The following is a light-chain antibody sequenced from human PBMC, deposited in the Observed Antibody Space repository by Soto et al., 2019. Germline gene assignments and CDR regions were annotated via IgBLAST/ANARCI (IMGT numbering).Light chain of an antibody. Sequence: QSALTQPASVSGPLGQSIVISCTGSSSDIGSYDLVSWYQQYPGKAPKVVIFEGTKRPSGVSNRFSGSKSGNTASLTISGLQTEDEADYYCCSYAGSRTYDFGAGTKVTVL. CDR2: EGT. V-gene: IGLV2-23*01. J-gene: IGLJ1*01. CDR3: CSYAGSRTYD. CDR1: SSDIGSYDL.